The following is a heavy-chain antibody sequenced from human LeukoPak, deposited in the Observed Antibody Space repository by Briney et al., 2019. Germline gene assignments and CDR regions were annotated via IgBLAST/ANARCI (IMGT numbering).Heavy chain of an antibody. CDR3: AKNFWSDKYYYYYMDV. J-gene: IGHJ6*03. V-gene: IGHV3-23*01. CDR2: ISRSGYST. CDR1: GFTLSVYV. Sequence: GGALRLSCAPSGFTLSVYVIRWGRPTPRKGGGRGSDISRSGYSTYYADSVKGRFTISRDNSKNTLYLQMNSMRAEDTAVYYCAKNFWSDKYYYYYMDVWGKGTTVTVSS. D-gene: IGHD3-3*01.